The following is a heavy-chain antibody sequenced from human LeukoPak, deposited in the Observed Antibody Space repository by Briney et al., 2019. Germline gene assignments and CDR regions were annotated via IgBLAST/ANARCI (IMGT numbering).Heavy chain of an antibody. CDR2: INHSGST. CDR1: GGSFSGYY. Sequence: SETLSLTCAVYGGSFSGYYWSWIRQPPGKGLEWIGEINHSGSTNYNPSLKSRVTISVDTSKNQFSLKLSSVTAADTAVYYCARDVQIYDILTGYSPYNWFDPWGQGTLVTVSS. D-gene: IGHD3-9*01. V-gene: IGHV4-34*01. CDR3: ARDVQIYDILTGYSPYNWFDP. J-gene: IGHJ5*02.